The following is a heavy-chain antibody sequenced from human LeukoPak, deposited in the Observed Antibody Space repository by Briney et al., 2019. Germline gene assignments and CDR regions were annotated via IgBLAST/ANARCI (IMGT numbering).Heavy chain of an antibody. Sequence: GGSLRLYCEASGFIFSSHSMNWVRQAPGKGLEWVSSISGSSSYIYYADSVKGRFTISRDNAKNSLYLQMSSLRVEDTAVYYCARMYILTYYYGLDVWGQGTTVTVSS. V-gene: IGHV3-21*01. D-gene: IGHD3-9*01. CDR2: ISGSSSYI. CDR3: ARMYILTYYYGLDV. CDR1: GFIFSSHS. J-gene: IGHJ6*02.